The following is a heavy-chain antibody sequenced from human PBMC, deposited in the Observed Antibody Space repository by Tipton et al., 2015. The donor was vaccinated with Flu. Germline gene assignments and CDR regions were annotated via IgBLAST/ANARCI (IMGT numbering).Heavy chain of an antibody. CDR3: ARDLVPAAPFDY. Sequence: SLRLSCAASGFTFRTYTMNWVRQAPGKGLEWVSSISGGSNNIYYADSVRGRFTISRDNADNSLFLHMNSLRADDTAVYYCARDLVPAAPFDYWGRGTLVTVS. J-gene: IGHJ4*02. D-gene: IGHD2-2*01. CDR2: ISGGSNNI. V-gene: IGHV3-21*01. CDR1: GFTFRTYT.